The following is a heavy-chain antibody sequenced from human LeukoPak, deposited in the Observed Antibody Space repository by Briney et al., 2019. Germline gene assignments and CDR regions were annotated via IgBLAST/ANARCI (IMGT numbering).Heavy chain of an antibody. CDR1: GFTFSDYY. CDR3: AKDSLWFLYYFDY. Sequence: PGGSLRLSCAASGFTFSDYYMSWIRQAPGKGLEWVSYISSGGSTIKYADSVKGRFTISRDNSKNTLYLQMNSLRAEDTAVYYCAKDSLWFLYYFDYWGQGTLVTVSS. D-gene: IGHD5-18*01. CDR2: ISSGGSTI. V-gene: IGHV3-11*01. J-gene: IGHJ4*02.